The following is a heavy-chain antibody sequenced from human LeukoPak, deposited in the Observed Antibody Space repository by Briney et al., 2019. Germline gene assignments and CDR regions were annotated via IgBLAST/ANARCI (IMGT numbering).Heavy chain of an antibody. J-gene: IGHJ6*02. CDR3: ARDLGNCSSTSCYFYYYYGMDV. Sequence: PGGSLRLSCAASGFTFSSYSMNWVRQAPGKGLEWVPSISSSSSYIYYADSVKGRFTISRDNAKNSLYLQMNSLRAEDTAVYYCARDLGNCSSTSCYFYYYYGMDVWGQGTTVTVSS. D-gene: IGHD2-2*01. CDR1: GFTFSSYS. CDR2: ISSSSSYI. V-gene: IGHV3-21*01.